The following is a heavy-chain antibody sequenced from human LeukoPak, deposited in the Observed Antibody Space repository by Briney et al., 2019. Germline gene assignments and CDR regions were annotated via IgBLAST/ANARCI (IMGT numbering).Heavy chain of an antibody. Sequence: GGSLRLSCAVSGFTFSSYAMSWVRQAPGKGLDWVSVISGGGSTIYYADSVKGRFTISRVNSKNTLYLQMDNLRAEDTAVYYCAKKQGGNYPLDYWGQGTLVTVSS. CDR1: GFTFSSYA. V-gene: IGHV3-23*01. D-gene: IGHD3-3*01. J-gene: IGHJ4*02. CDR3: AKKQGGNYPLDY. CDR2: ISGGGSTI.